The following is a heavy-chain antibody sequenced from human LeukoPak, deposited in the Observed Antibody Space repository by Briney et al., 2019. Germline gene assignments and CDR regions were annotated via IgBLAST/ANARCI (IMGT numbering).Heavy chain of an antibody. V-gene: IGHV5-10-1*01. Sequence: GESLKISCKGSGYSFTSYRITWVRQMPGKGLEWMGKIDPSDSYTNYSPSLQGHVTISADKSISTAYLQWSSLKASDTAMYYCARIPLDSSGYYYAGGGFDIWGQGTMVTVSS. J-gene: IGHJ3*02. D-gene: IGHD3-22*01. CDR1: GYSFTSYR. CDR2: IDPSDSYT. CDR3: ARIPLDSSGYYYAGGGFDI.